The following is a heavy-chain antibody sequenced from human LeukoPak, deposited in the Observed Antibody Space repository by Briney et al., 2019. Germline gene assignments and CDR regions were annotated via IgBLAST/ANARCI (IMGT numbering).Heavy chain of an antibody. J-gene: IGHJ6*04. CDR1: GGSVSSGTYY. D-gene: IGHD3-10*01. V-gene: IGHV4-61*01. CDR3: AREASLVRGILITRYGLDV. CDR2: ISYNENT. Sequence: SETLSLTCTVSGGSVSSGTYYWTWIRQPPGKGLEWIAYISYNENTNYNPSLKSRLTISLGTSSNQFSLRLSSVTDADTAVYYCAREASLVRGILITRYGLDVWGRGTTVTVSS.